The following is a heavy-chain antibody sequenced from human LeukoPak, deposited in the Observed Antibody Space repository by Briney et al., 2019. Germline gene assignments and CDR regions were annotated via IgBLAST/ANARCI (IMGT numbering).Heavy chain of an antibody. J-gene: IGHJ4*02. Sequence: SETLSLTCTVSGGSISGYYWSWIRQPPGKGLEWIGYVYNRGSTNYNPSLKSRVTISVDTSKNQFSLKLSSVTAADTAVYYCAGGGDMRYFDYWGQGTLVTVSS. CDR1: GGSISGYY. CDR2: VYNRGST. CDR3: AGGGDMRYFDY. D-gene: IGHD2-21*02. V-gene: IGHV4-59*01.